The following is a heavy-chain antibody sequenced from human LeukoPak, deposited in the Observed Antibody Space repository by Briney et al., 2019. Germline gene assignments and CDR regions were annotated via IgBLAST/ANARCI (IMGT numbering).Heavy chain of an antibody. CDR2: IYYSGST. D-gene: IGHD6-19*01. J-gene: IGHJ5*02. V-gene: IGHV4-39*01. CDR1: GGSISSSSYY. CDR3: ARRRGYSSGWSASWFDP. Sequence: SETLSLTCTVSGGSISSSSYYRGWIRQPPGKGLEWIGSIYYSGSTYYNPSLKSRVTISVDTSKNQFSLKLSSVTAADTAVYYCARRRGYSSGWSASWFDPWGQGTLVTVSS.